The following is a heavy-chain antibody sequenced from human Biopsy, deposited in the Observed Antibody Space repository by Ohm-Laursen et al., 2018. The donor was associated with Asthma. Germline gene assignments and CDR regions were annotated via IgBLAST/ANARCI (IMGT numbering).Heavy chain of an antibody. CDR3: AKDSGSYHADFDY. CDR1: GGTFNTYV. D-gene: IGHD1-26*01. V-gene: IGHV1-69*01. J-gene: IGHJ4*02. Sequence: SSVKVSCKSLGGTFNTYVIGWVRQAPGQGLEWMGGINSVFGTTTYPQKFQDRVTITADDSTSTVYMELSSLRAEDTAVYYCAKDSGSYHADFDYWGQGTLVTVSS. CDR2: INSVFGTT.